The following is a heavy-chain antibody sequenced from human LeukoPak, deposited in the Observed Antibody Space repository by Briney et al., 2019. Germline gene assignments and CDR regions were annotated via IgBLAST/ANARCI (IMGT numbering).Heavy chain of an antibody. CDR2: IYSGGST. CDR1: EFSVGSNY. D-gene: IGHD3-10*01. J-gene: IGHJ4*02. CDR3: ARAKPKNMVRGLIMRRESRYYFDY. V-gene: IGHV3-66*01. Sequence: GGSLRLSCAASEFSVGSNYMTWVRQAPGKGLEWVSLIYSGGSTYYADSVKGRFTISRDNSKNTLYLQMNSLRAEDTAVYYCARAKPKNMVRGLIMRRESRYYFDYWGQGTLVTVSS.